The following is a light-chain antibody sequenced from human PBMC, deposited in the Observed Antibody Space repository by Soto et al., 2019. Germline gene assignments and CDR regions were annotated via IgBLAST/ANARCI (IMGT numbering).Light chain of an antibody. CDR1: SSNSGAGYD. V-gene: IGLV1-40*01. J-gene: IGLJ1*01. CDR3: QSYDSSLSGYV. CDR2: GNS. Sequence: QSVLTQPPSVSGAPGQRVTSSCTGRSSNSGAGYDVHWDQQLPGTAPKLLISGNSNRPSGVPDRFSGSKSGTSASLAITGLQAEDEADYYCQSYDSSLSGYVFGTGTKVTVL.